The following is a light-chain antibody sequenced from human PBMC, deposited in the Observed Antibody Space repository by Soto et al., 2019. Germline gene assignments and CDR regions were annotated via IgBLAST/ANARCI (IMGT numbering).Light chain of an antibody. CDR3: QQFNNWPPWT. CDR1: QSVSSSY. V-gene: IGKV3-15*01. CDR2: GAS. Sequence: ENVLTRSPGTLSLSLGGRATLSCRASQSVSSSYLAWYQQKPGQAPRLLIYGASTRAAGIPDRFSGSGSGTEFTLTISGLQSDDFAVYYCQQFNNWPPWTFGQGTKVDIK. J-gene: IGKJ1*01.